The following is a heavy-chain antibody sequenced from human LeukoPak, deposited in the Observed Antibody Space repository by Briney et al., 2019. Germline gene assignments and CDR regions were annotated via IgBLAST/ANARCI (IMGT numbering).Heavy chain of an antibody. CDR2: IYYSGST. J-gene: IGHJ5*02. CDR1: GGSLNTYY. CDR3: ARGSVVAGNWLDP. D-gene: IGHD2-15*01. Sequence: SETLSLTCTVSGGSLNTYYWTWIRQHPGKGLEWIGYIYYSGSTYCNPSLKSRATISVDTSENQFSLRLTSVTAADTAVYYCARGSVVAGNWLDPWGQGTLVTVSS. V-gene: IGHV4-59*06.